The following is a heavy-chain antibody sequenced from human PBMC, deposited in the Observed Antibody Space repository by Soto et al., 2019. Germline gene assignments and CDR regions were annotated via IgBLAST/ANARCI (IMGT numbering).Heavy chain of an antibody. Sequence: GGSLRLSCAASGLTFSSYSMNWVRQAPGKGLEWVSYISSSSSTIYYADSVKGRFTISRDNAKNSLYLQMNSLRAEDTAVYYCARDHVAYYYYYMDVWGKGTTVTVSS. CDR1: GLTFSSYS. V-gene: IGHV3-48*01. D-gene: IGHD5-12*01. CDR2: ISSSSSTI. J-gene: IGHJ6*03. CDR3: ARDHVAYYYYYMDV.